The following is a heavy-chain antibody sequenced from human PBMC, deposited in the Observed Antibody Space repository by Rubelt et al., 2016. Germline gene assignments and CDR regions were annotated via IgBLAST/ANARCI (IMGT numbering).Heavy chain of an antibody. CDR2: ISSSSSYI. Sequence: RGLEWVSSISSSSSYIYYADSVKGRFTTSRDNAKNSLYLQMNSLRAEDTAVYYCARGVLAGVPYYYGMDVWGQGTTVTVSS. CDR3: ARGVLAGVPYYYGMDV. D-gene: IGHD7-27*01. V-gene: IGHV3-21*01. J-gene: IGHJ6*02.